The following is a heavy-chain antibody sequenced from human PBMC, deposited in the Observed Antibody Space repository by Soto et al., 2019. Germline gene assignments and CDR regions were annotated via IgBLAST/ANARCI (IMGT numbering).Heavy chain of an antibody. CDR2: IYYSGST. CDR3: ARRMVATETFDY. CDR1: GGSISSGDYY. J-gene: IGHJ4*02. V-gene: IGHV4-31*03. Sequence: SETLSLTCTVSGGSISSGDYYWSWIRQHPGKGLEWIGYIYYSGSTYYNPSLKSRVTISVDTSKNQFSLTVTSVTAAVTAVYYWARRMVATETFDYWGQGTLVTVSS. D-gene: IGHD5-12*01.